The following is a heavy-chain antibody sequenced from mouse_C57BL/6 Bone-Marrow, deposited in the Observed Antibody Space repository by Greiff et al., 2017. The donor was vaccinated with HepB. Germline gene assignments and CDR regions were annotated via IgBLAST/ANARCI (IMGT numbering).Heavy chain of an antibody. Sequence: EVNLVESGGGLVKPGGSLKLSCAASGFTFSSYAMSWVRQTPEKRLEWVATISDGGSYTYYPDNVKGRFTISRDNAKNNLYLQMSHLKSEDTAMYYCARDDGYSPFAYWGQGTLVTVSA. J-gene: IGHJ3*01. D-gene: IGHD2-3*01. CDR3: ARDDGYSPFAY. CDR1: GFTFSSYA. V-gene: IGHV5-4*01. CDR2: ISDGGSYT.